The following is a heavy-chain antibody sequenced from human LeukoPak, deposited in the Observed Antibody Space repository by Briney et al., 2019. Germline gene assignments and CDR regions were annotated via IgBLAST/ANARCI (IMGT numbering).Heavy chain of an antibody. J-gene: IGHJ4*02. Sequence: GGSLRLSCAASGFTFSSYAMEWVRQAPGKGLEWVSSISGSSDYIYYADSVKGRFTTSRDNAKNSVYLQMNSLRAEDTAVYYCARDRYGGGYDSSGSHDYWGQGTLVTVSS. CDR3: ARDRYGGGYDSSGSHDY. D-gene: IGHD3-22*01. CDR2: ISGSSDYI. CDR1: GFTFSSYA. V-gene: IGHV3-21*06.